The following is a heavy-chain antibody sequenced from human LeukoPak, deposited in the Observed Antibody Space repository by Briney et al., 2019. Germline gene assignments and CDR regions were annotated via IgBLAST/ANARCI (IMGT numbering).Heavy chain of an antibody. CDR1: GFTFSDYY. CDR3: ARAMSAWGVAFDI. CDR2: ISSSGSTI. Sequence: GGSLRLSCAASGFTFSDYYMSWIRQAPGKGLEWVSYISSSGSTIYYADSVKGRFTISRDNAKNSLYLHMNSLRAEDTAVYYCARAMSAWGVAFDIWGQGTMVTVPS. D-gene: IGHD3-16*01. J-gene: IGHJ3*02. V-gene: IGHV3-11*04.